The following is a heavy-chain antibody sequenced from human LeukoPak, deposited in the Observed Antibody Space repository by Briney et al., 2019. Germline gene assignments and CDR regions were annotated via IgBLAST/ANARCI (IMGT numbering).Heavy chain of an antibody. V-gene: IGHV3-23*01. CDR3: AKGGYDFWSGYWYYYYYYMDV. J-gene: IGHJ6*03. CDR2: ISGSGGST. Sequence: GGSLRLSCAASGFTFSDYYMSWVRQAPGKGLEWVSAISGSGGSTYYADSVKGRFTISRDNSKNTLYLQMNSLRAEDTAVYYCAKGGYDFWSGYWYYYYYYMDVWGKGTTVTVSS. D-gene: IGHD3-3*01. CDR1: GFTFSDYY.